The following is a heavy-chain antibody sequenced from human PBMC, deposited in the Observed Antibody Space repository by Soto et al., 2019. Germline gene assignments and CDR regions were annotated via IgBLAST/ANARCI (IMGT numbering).Heavy chain of an antibody. D-gene: IGHD1-20*01. CDR2: ISRGSDYI. Sequence: EVHLVESGGGLVKPGGSLRLTCAGSGFSFSDYTMNWVRQAPGKGLEWVSSISRGSDYIFYADTVKGRFTISRDNARNSLYLQMSSLRAEDTAVYYCAKDSGCVNNACAYDPWGQGALVSDSS. J-gene: IGHJ5*02. CDR3: AKDSGCVNNACAYDP. CDR1: GFSFSDYT. V-gene: IGHV3-21*01.